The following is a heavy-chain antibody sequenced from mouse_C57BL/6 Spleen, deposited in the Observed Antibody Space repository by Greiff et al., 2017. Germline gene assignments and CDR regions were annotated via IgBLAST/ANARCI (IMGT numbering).Heavy chain of an antibody. V-gene: IGHV6-3*01. Sequence: DVKLQESGGGLVQPGGSMKLSCVASGFTFSNYWMNWVRQSPEKGLEWVAQIRLKSDNYATHYAESVKGRFTISRDDSKSSVYLQMNNLRAEDTGIYYCSITTVVATGDYWGQGTTLTVSS. CDR3: SITTVVATGDY. J-gene: IGHJ2*01. CDR1: GFTFSNYW. CDR2: IRLKSDNYAT. D-gene: IGHD1-1*01.